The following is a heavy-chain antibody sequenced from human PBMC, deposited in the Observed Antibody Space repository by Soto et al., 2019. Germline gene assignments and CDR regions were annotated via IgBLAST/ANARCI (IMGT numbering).Heavy chain of an antibody. D-gene: IGHD1-26*01. Sequence: GGSLRLSCAASGFTFSSYDMHWVRQATGKGLEWFSAIGTAGDTYYPGSVKGRFTISRENAKNSLYLQMNSLRAGDTAVYYCARGGFISGSYYFDYWGQGTLVTVSS. CDR3: ARGGFISGSYYFDY. J-gene: IGHJ4*02. V-gene: IGHV3-13*01. CDR2: IGTAGDT. CDR1: GFTFSSYD.